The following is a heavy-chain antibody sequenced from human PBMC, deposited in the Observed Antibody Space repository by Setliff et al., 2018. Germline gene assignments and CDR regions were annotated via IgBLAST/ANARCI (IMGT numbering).Heavy chain of an antibody. V-gene: IGHV3-11*01. CDR2: ISRSGSTI. CDR1: GSTFSDYY. D-gene: IGHD3-3*01. CDR3: ARGGRFAHYMDV. Sequence: PGGSLRLSCVASGSTFSDYYMSWIRQAPGKGLEWVSYISRSGSTIYCADSVKGRFTISRDNAKNSLYLQMNSLRAEDTAVYYCARGGRFAHYMDVWGKGTTVTVSS. J-gene: IGHJ6*03.